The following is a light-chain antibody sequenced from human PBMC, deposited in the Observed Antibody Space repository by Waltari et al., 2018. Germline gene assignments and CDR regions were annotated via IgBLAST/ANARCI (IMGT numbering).Light chain of an antibody. J-gene: IGLJ3*02. Sequence: SVLTQPPSASGTPGQRVTISGSGLSSHIGGTRFNCSQHLPGTAPNLLISATNHRPSGVPDRFSASMSGTSASLAISGLQSEDEADYYCAAWDASLFGPWVFGGGTRLTVL. V-gene: IGLV1-44*01. CDR2: ATN. CDR1: SSHIGGTR. CDR3: AAWDASLFGPWV.